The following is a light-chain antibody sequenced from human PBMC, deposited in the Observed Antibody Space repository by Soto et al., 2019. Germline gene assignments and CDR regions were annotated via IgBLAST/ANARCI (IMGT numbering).Light chain of an antibody. J-gene: IGKJ3*01. CDR2: DAS. CDR1: QSVSSY. V-gene: IGKV3-11*01. Sequence: VLTQSPATLSLSPGERATVSCRASQSVSSYLAWYQHKPGQAPRLLIYDASNRATGIPARFSGSGSGTDFTLTISSLEPEDFAVYYCQSLFTFGPGTKVDF. CDR3: QSLFT.